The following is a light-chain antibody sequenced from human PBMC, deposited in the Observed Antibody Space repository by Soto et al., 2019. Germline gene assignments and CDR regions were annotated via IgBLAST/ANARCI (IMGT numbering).Light chain of an antibody. Sequence: DIQMTQSPSSLSASVGDRVTITCRASQSISSYLNWYQQKPGKAPKLLIYAASSLQSGVPSRFSGSGSGTDFTLTISRLQPEDFATYYCQQSYSTLSLTFGGGTKVDIK. CDR1: QSISSY. CDR3: QQSYSTLSLT. CDR2: AAS. V-gene: IGKV1-39*01. J-gene: IGKJ4*01.